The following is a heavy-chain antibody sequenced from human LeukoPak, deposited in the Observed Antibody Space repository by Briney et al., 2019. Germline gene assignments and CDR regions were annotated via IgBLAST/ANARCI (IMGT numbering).Heavy chain of an antibody. Sequence: PGGSLRLSCAASGFTFSSYWMHWVRQAPGKRLVWVSRINSDGSSTSYADSVKGRFTISRDNAKNTLYLQMNSLRAEDTAVYYCARWSSGNYYYYYGMDVWGQGTTVTVSS. J-gene: IGHJ6*02. CDR2: INSDGSST. CDR3: ARWSSGNYYYYYGMDV. CDR1: GFTFSSYW. V-gene: IGHV3-74*01. D-gene: IGHD3-22*01.